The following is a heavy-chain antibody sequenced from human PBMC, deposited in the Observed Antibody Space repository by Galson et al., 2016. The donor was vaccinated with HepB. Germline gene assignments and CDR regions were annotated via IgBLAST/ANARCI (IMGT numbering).Heavy chain of an antibody. V-gene: IGHV4-59*11. CDR1: DESIMTHY. CDR2: THSSGNS. CDR3: ARGTGVSYKWSFDS. J-gene: IGHJ4*02. D-gene: IGHD1-20*01. Sequence: SETLSLTCDVSDESIMTHYWSWIRQSPGKGLEWLGYTHSSGNSKYNPSLTSRVTMSLDTSRSRFSLRLRSVTAADTAVYFCARGTGVSYKWSFDSWGQGALVTVSS.